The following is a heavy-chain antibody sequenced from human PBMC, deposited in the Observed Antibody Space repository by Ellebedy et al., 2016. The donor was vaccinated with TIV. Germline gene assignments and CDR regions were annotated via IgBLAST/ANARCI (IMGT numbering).Heavy chain of an antibody. CDR1: GYTFTGYY. J-gene: IGHJ4*02. CDR3: ARSVMKVVTAAPLGY. CDR2: LNVASTDT. V-gene: IGHV1-2*02. D-gene: IGHD3-22*01. Sequence: AASVKVSCQASGYTFTGYYIHWVRQAPGQGLEWMGWLNVASTDTNDAQRFRDRVPMTRDKSISTAYMDLSRLTSDDTAVYYCARSVMKVVTAAPLGYWGQGTLVTVSS.